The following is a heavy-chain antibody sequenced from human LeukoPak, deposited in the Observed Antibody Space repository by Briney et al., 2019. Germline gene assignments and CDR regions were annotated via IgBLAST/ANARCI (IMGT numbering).Heavy chain of an antibody. CDR1: GGSISTYY. CDR3: ARSYYDILTGYYNWFDP. CDR2: IYTSGST. J-gene: IGHJ5*02. V-gene: IGHV4-4*07. D-gene: IGHD3-9*01. Sequence: PSETLSLTCTVSGGSISTYYWTWIRQPAGKGLEWIGRIYTSGSTNYNPSLKSRVTISVDTSKNQFSLKLSSVTAADTAVYYCARSYYDILTGYYNWFDPWGQGTLVTVSS.